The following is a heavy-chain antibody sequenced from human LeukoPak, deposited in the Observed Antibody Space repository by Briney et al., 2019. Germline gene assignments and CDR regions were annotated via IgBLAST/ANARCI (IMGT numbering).Heavy chain of an antibody. CDR2: IHSGGST. CDR3: ASGGYSYGLLGY. V-gene: IGHV3-66*01. CDR1: GFTFSNY. D-gene: IGHD5-18*01. J-gene: IGHJ4*02. Sequence: GGSLRLSCAASGFTFSNYMSWVRQAPGKGLELVSVIHSGGSTYYADSVKGRFTISRDNSKNTLYLQMNSLRAEDTAVYYCASGGYSYGLLGYWGQGTLVTVSS.